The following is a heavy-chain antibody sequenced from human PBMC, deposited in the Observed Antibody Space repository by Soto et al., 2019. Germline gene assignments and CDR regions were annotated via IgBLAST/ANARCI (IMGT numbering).Heavy chain of an antibody. CDR1: GGTFSSYT. J-gene: IGHJ6*03. D-gene: IGHD2-21*01. CDR3: ARASIDCGGDCCPSYYYYYMDV. V-gene: IGHV1-69*02. CDR2: IIPILGIA. Sequence: GASVKVSCKASGGTFSSYTISWVRQAPGQGLEWMGRIIPILGIANYAQKFQGRVTITADKSTSTAYMELSSLRSEDTAVYYCARASIDCGGDCCPSYYYYYMDVWGKGTTVTVSS.